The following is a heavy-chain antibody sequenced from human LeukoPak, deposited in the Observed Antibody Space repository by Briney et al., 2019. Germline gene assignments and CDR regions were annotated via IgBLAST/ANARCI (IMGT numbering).Heavy chain of an antibody. CDR1: GFTFSSYG. D-gene: IGHD4-11*01. CDR3: AKDRYSNYDPYFFDY. J-gene: IGHJ4*02. V-gene: IGHV3-30*02. Sequence: GGSLRLSCAASGFTFSSYGMHWVRQAPGKGLEWLAFIRFDGSYKYYADSVKGRFTISRDNSKNTLYLEMNSLRAEDTAVYYCAKDRYSNYDPYFFDYWGQGTLVTVSS. CDR2: IRFDGSYK.